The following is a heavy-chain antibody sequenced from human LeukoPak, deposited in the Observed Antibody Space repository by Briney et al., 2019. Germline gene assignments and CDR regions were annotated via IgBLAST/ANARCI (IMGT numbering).Heavy chain of an antibody. CDR1: GFTFSSYG. V-gene: IGHV3-30*18. Sequence: GGSLRLSCAASGFTFSSYGMHWVRQAPAKGLEWVEVISYDGSNKYYADSVKGRFTISRDNSKNTLYLQMNGLRAEDTAVYYCAKYRVAHYYYYGIDVWAKGPRSPSP. CDR2: ISYDGSNK. CDR3: AKYRVAHYYYYGIDV. J-gene: IGHJ6*02. D-gene: IGHD5-12*01.